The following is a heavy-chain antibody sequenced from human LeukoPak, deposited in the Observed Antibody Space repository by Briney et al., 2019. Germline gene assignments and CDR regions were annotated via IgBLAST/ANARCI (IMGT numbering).Heavy chain of an antibody. CDR2: IRSKVENETT. Sequence: GGSLRLSCATSGFTLTAASMSWVRQAPGKGLEWIGLIRSKVENETTEYAAPVKGRFSISRDDSKATLYLEMKSLKVDDTGVYYCTTGNPWGQGTLVTV. CDR1: GFTLTAAS. V-gene: IGHV3-15*05. J-gene: IGHJ1*01. CDR3: TTGNP.